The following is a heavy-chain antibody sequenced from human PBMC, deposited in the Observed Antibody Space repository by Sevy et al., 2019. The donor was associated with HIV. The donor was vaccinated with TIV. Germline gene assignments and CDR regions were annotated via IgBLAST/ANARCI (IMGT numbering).Heavy chain of an antibody. D-gene: IGHD2-8*01. V-gene: IGHV1-2*02. J-gene: IGHJ4*02. CDR2: INVNSGGT. CDR1: GYTFSDYY. CDR3: AREGCPLAAGNGVNSVFDY. Sequence: ASVKVSCKAYGYTFSDYYMHWVRQAPGQGLEWMGWINVNSGGTNYARDFRGRVTMARETSISTAYMELIGLTFDDTAVYYCAREGCPLAAGNGVNSVFDYWGQGTLVTVSS.